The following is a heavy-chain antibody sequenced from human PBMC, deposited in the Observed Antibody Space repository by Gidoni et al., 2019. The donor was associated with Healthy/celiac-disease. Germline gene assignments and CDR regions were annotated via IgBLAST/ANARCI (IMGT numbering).Heavy chain of an antibody. J-gene: IGHJ6*02. Sequence: QVQLVQSGAEVKKPGASVKVSCKASGYTFTSYYMHWVRQAPGQGLEWMGIINPSGGSTSYAQKFQGRVTMTRDTSTSTVYMELSSLRSEDTAVYYCARDRGSICSGGSCYYHYYGMDVWGQGTTVTVSS. D-gene: IGHD2-15*01. CDR3: ARDRGSICSGGSCYYHYYGMDV. V-gene: IGHV1-46*01. CDR2: INPSGGST. CDR1: GYTFTSYY.